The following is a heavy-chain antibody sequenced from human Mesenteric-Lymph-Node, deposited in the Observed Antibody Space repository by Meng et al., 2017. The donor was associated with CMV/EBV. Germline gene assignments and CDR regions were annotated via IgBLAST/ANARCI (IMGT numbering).Heavy chain of an antibody. CDR2: IGCSGHIP. J-gene: IGHJ4*02. V-gene: IGHV3-23*01. CDR1: GFTFSSYA. CDR3: AKDHKGSCTSSNCYTSYFDF. D-gene: IGHD2-2*02. Sequence: GESLKISCAASGFTFSSYAMSWVRQAPGKGLEWVSGIGCSGHIPNYADSVKGRFTVSRDNSWNTLYLQMHSLRVEDTAVYYCAKDHKGSCTSSNCYTSYFDFWGQGTLVTVSS.